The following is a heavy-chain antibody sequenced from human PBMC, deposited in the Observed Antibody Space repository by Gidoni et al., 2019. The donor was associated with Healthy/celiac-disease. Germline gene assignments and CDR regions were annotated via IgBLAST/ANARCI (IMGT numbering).Heavy chain of an antibody. D-gene: IGHD3-9*01. Sequence: QLQLQESGPGLVKPSETLSLTCTVSGGSISSSSYYWGWIRQPPGKGLEWIGSIYYSGSTYYNPSLKSRVTISVDTSKNQFSLKLSSVTAADTAVYYCASTGPTYDILTGPAGGIDYWGQGTLVTVSS. J-gene: IGHJ4*02. CDR1: GGSISSSSYY. CDR2: IYYSGST. CDR3: ASTGPTYDILTGPAGGIDY. V-gene: IGHV4-39*01.